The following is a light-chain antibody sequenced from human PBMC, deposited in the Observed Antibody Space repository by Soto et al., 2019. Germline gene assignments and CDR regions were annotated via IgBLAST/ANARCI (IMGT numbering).Light chain of an antibody. CDR2: GAS. CDR1: QSGRSN. J-gene: IGKJ1*01. V-gene: IGKV3-20*01. Sequence: EILMTQSPATLSVSPGDRATLSCRVSQSGRSNLDWYQQRPGQAPRPLIYGASNRATGIPDRLSGSGSGTDFTLTISRMEPEDFAVYYCQQYGSSGTFGQGTKVDI. CDR3: QQYGSSGT.